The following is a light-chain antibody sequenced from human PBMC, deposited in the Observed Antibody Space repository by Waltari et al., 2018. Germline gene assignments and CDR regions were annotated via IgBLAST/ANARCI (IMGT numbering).Light chain of an antibody. J-gene: IGLJ2*01. V-gene: IGLV3-21*01. Sequence: SYVLSQPPSLSVAPGQTAKITCGGNDIASRSVNWYQQEPGQAPVVVIFNVDYRPSGFPERFSASNSGNTATLAISGVEDGDEADYYCQVWDSSGDHVVAFGGGTKLTVL. CDR2: NVD. CDR3: QVWDSSGDHVVA. CDR1: DIASRS.